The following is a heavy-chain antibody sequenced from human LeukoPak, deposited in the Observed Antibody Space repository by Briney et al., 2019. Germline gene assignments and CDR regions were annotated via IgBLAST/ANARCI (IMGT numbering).Heavy chain of an antibody. CDR1: GGSISSYY. D-gene: IGHD6-13*01. Sequence: KASETLSLTCTVSGGSISSYYWSWIRQPAGKGLEWIGRIYTSGSTNYNPSLKSRVTMSVDTSKNQFSLRLSSVTAADTAVYFCAMGFWYEEYFQHWGQGSLVIVSS. CDR3: AMGFWYEEYFQH. CDR2: IYTSGST. V-gene: IGHV4-4*07. J-gene: IGHJ1*01.